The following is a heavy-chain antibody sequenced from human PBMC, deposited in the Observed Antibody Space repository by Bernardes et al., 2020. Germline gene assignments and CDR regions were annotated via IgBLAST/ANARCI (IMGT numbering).Heavy chain of an antibody. Sequence: SETLSLTCTVSGGSISSYYWSWIRQPPGKGLEWIGYIYYSGSTNYNPSVKSRVTISVDTSKNQFSLKLSSVTAADTAVYYCARGNDAQYYYYYGMDVWGKGTTVTVSS. V-gene: IGHV4-59*01. D-gene: IGHD2-8*01. CDR1: GGSISSYY. CDR3: ARGNDAQYYYYYGMDV. CDR2: IYYSGST. J-gene: IGHJ6*04.